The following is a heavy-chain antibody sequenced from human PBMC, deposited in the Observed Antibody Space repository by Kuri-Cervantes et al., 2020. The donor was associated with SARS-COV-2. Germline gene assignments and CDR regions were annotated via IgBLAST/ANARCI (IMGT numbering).Heavy chain of an antibody. V-gene: IGHV3-66*01. CDR3: ARDLICSTCDTPDYYGMDV. J-gene: IGHJ6*02. CDR2: IYSGGST. D-gene: IGHD2-15*01. Sequence: GGSLRLSCAASGFTFSSYSMNWVRQAPEKGLEWVSSIYSGGSTHYAESPKGRFTISRDTSKNTVYLQMNSLRGEDTGVYYCARDLICSTCDTPDYYGMDVWGQGTTVTVSS. CDR1: GFTFSSYS.